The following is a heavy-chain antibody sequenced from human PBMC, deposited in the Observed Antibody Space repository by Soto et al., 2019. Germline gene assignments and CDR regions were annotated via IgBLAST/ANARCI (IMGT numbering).Heavy chain of an antibody. V-gene: IGHV3-23*01. Sequence: EVQLLESGGGLVQPGGSLRLSCAASGFTFSSYAMSWVRQAPGKGLEWVSAISGSGGSTYYADSVKGRFTISRDNSKNTLYLQMNSLRAEDTAVYYGAKVLNYDFWSGYYGSWGQGTLVTVSS. CDR1: GFTFSSYA. CDR2: ISGSGGST. J-gene: IGHJ4*02. D-gene: IGHD3-3*01. CDR3: AKVLNYDFWSGYYGS.